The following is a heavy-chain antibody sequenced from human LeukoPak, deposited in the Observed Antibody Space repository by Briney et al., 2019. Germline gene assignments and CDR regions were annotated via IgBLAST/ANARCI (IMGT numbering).Heavy chain of an antibody. CDR2: IYYSGST. J-gene: IGHJ5*01. Sequence: SETLSLTCTVSGGSISSNYWSWIRQPPGKGLEWIGYIYYSGSTNYNPSLKSRVTISVDTSKNQFSLKLSSVTAADTAAYFCARGSNWYGSWGQGTLVTVSS. V-gene: IGHV4-59*01. CDR3: ARGSNWYGS. CDR1: GGSISSNY.